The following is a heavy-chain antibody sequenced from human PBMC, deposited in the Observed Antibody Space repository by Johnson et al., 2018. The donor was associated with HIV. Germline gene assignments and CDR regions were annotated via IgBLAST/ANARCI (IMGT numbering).Heavy chain of an antibody. D-gene: IGHD3-3*01. V-gene: IGHV3-23*04. CDR2: ISGRAGRT. CDR1: GFTFSNYA. J-gene: IGHJ3*02. CDR3: ASTIFGVAWHAFDI. Sequence: VQLVESGGDLVLPGGSLRLSCAASGFTFSNYAMSWVRQAPGKGLKWVATISGRAGRTDYADSVKGRFTISRDNSKNTLYLQMNSLRAEDTAVYYCASTIFGVAWHAFDIWGQGTMVIVSS.